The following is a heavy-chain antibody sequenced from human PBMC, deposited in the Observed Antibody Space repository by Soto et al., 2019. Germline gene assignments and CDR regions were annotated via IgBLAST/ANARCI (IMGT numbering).Heavy chain of an antibody. D-gene: IGHD3-3*01. CDR3: AGSHFSTDFWSGPGRFDMSSWFDP. CDR1: GFTFSSYA. Sequence: GGSLRLSCAASGFTFSSYAMSWVRQAPGKGLEWVSAISGSGGSTYYADSVKGRFTISRDNSKNTLYLQMNSLRAEDTAVYYCAGSHFSTDFWSGPGRFDMSSWFDPWGQGTLVTVSS. V-gene: IGHV3-23*01. J-gene: IGHJ5*02. CDR2: ISGSGGST.